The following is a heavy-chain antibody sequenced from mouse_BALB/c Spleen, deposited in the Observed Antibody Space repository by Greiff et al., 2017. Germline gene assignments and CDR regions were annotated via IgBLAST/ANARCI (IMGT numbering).Heavy chain of an antibody. CDR2: INPSSGYT. J-gene: IGHJ4*01. Sequence: QVQLQQSGAELARPGASVKMSCKASGYTFTSYTMHWVKRRPGQGLEWIGYINPSSGYTNYNQKFKDKATLTADKSSSTAYMQLSSLTSEDSAVYYCARGGTTYAMDYWGQGTSVTVSS. CDR1: GYTFTSYT. CDR3: ARGGTTYAMDY. D-gene: IGHD3-3*01. V-gene: IGHV1-4*01.